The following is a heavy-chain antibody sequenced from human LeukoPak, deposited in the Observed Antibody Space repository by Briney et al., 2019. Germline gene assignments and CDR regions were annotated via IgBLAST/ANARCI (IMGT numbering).Heavy chain of an antibody. V-gene: IGHV1-69*13. J-gene: IGHJ3*02. CDR2: IITIFGTA. CDR3: AREGVTRLRFSEWLSHAFDI. Sequence: SVKVSCKASGGTFSSYAISWVRQAPGQGLEWMGGIITIFGTANYAQKFQGRVTITADESTSTAYMELSSMRAEDTTVYYCAREGVTRLRFSEWLSHAFDIWGQGTMVTVSS. D-gene: IGHD3-3*01. CDR1: GGTFSSYA.